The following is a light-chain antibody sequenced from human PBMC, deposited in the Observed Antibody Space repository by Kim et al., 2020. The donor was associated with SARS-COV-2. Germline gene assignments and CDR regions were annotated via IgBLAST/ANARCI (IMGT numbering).Light chain of an antibody. V-gene: IGKV3-15*01. CDR1: QTIGSN. CDR3: QQYDNWPLT. CDR2: GAS. J-gene: IGKJ4*01. Sequence: VSPGESATLSFRASQTIGSNLSWYQQKPGQAPRRLIYGASTRATGIPARFRGSGSGTEFTLTISSLQSEDFAVYFCQQYDNWPLTFGGGTKVDIK.